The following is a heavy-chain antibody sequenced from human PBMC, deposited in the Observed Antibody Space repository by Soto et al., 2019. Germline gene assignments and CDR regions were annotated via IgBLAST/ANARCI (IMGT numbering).Heavy chain of an antibody. CDR1: GFTFSSYA. J-gene: IGHJ3*02. CDR2: ISGSGGST. Sequence: PGGSLRLSCAASGFTFSSYAMSWVRQAPGKGLEWVSAISGSGGSTYYADSVKGRFTISRDNSKNTLYLQMNSLRAEDTAVYYCAKDAEWEPTFGDVAFDIWGQGTMVTVSS. D-gene: IGHD1-26*01. CDR3: AKDAEWEPTFGDVAFDI. V-gene: IGHV3-23*01.